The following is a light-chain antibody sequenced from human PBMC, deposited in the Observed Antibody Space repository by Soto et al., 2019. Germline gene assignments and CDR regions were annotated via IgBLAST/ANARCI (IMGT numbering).Light chain of an antibody. CDR2: LGS. J-gene: IGKJ4*01. V-gene: IGKV2-28*01. CDR1: QSLLHTNGYDY. CDR3: MQALQTPLT. Sequence: DVVVTQSPLSLPVTLGQPASISCRSSQSLLHTNGYDYLDWYMQKPGQSPHLLIYLGSNRASGVPDRFSGSGSGTDFTLRTSRVEPEDVGVYYCMQALQTPLTFGGGTKVDI.